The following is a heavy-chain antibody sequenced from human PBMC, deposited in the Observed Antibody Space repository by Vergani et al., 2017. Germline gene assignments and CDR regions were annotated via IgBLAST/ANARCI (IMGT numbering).Heavy chain of an antibody. CDR2: ISHSGST. D-gene: IGHD2-15*01. V-gene: IGHV4-4*03. CDR3: ARDPKSYCSGGSFFSVWGAFDI. CDR1: GDSFRSNKW. Sequence: QVQLQESGPGLVKPPGTLSLTCAVSGDSFRSNKWWTWVRQSPGKTLEWIGEISHSGSTNFNPSLKGRVTLSLDTSKNQFSLRLSSVTAADTAVYYCARDPKSYCSGGSFFSVWGAFDIWGRGTTVTVSS. J-gene: IGHJ3*02.